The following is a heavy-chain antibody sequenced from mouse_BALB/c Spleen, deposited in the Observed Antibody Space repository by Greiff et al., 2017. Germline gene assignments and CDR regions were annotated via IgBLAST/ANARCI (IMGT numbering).Heavy chain of an antibody. CDR2: ISTYYGDA. CDR1: GYTFTAYA. V-gene: IGHV1S137*01. D-gene: IGHD1-1*01. Sequence: QVQLQQSGAELVRPGVSVKISCKGSGYTFTAYAMHWVKQSHAKSLEWIGVISTYYGDASYNQKFKGKATMTVDKSSSTAYMELARLTSEDSAIYYCAREGFDYYGRGFDYWGQGTTLTVSS. J-gene: IGHJ2*01. CDR3: AREGFDYYGRGFDY.